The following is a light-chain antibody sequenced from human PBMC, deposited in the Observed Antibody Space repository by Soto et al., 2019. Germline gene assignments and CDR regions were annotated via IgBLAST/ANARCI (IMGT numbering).Light chain of an antibody. CDR2: GAS. J-gene: IGKJ5*01. V-gene: IGKV3-20*01. Sequence: EFLLTQSQGTLYLAPGERATLSYRASQSVSSSYLAWYQQKPGQAPRLLIYGASSRATGIPDRFSGSGSGTDFTLTISRLEPKDFAVYYCQHVATFGRGTGLEI. CDR3: QHVAT. CDR1: QSVSSSY.